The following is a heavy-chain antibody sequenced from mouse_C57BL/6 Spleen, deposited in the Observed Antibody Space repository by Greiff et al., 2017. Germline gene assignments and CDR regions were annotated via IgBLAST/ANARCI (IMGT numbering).Heavy chain of an antibody. Sequence: QVQLQQPGAELVRPGSSVKLSCKASGYTFTSYWMHWVKQRPIQGLEWIGNIDPSDSETHYNQKFKDKATLTVDKSSSTAYMQLSSLTSEDSAVYYCARLGDYEGYFDVWGTGTTVTVSS. CDR2: IDPSDSET. CDR1: GYTFTSYW. D-gene: IGHD2-13*01. CDR3: ARLGDYEGYFDV. V-gene: IGHV1-52*01. J-gene: IGHJ1*03.